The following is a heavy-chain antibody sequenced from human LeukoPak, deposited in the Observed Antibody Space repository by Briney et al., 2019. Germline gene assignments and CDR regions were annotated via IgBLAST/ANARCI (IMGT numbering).Heavy chain of an antibody. J-gene: IGHJ4*02. CDR1: GLSFSGQW. V-gene: IGHV3-7*01. Sequence: GGSLRLSCTASGLSFSGQWMNWVRQSPGQGLEWVANIKYDGSEKYYVDSVKGRFTISREDAKNSLSLQMDSVRPEDTAVYYCASNNNFKYWGQGTLVIVSS. CDR3: ASNNNFKY. CDR2: IKYDGSEK. D-gene: IGHD1/OR15-1a*01.